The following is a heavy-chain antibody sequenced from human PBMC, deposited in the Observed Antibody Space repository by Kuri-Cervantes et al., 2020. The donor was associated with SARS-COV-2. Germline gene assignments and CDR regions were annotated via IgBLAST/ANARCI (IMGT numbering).Heavy chain of an antibody. CDR3: ARDRFVTGTTSPFDY. CDR2: ISSSSSYI. V-gene: IGHV3-21*01. J-gene: IGHJ4*02. D-gene: IGHD1-7*01. CDR1: GFTFSSYS. Sequence: GESLKISCAASGFTFSSYSMNWVRQAPGKGLEWVSSISSSSSYIYYADSVKGRFTISRDNAKNSLYLQMNSLRAEDTAMYYCARDRFVTGTTSPFDYWGQGTLVTVSS.